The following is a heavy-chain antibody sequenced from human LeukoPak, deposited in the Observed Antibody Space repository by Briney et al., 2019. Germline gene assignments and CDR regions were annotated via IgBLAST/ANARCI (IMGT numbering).Heavy chain of an antibody. CDR2: ISSSSSYI. J-gene: IGHJ4*02. D-gene: IGHD1-26*01. CDR3: ARAGGSYYPFDY. Sequence: GGSLRLSCAASGFTFSSYSMNWVRQAPGKGLGWVSSISSSSSYIYYAVSVKGRFTISRDNAKNSLYLQMNSLRAEDTAVYYCARAGGSYYPFDYWGQGTLVTVSS. V-gene: IGHV3-21*01. CDR1: GFTFSSYS.